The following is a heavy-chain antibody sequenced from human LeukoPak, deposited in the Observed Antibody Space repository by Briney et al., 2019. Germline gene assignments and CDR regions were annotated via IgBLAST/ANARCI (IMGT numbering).Heavy chain of an antibody. CDR3: ARQRDNALSYFDC. V-gene: IGHV4-59*08. D-gene: IGHD1-14*01. Sequence: SETLSLTCNVSGGSISSYYWSWIRQPPGKGLEWIGYIYYSGNTNYNPSLKSRVTISADTSKNQFSLKLSSVTDADTAMYYCARQRDNALSYFDCWGQGTLVTVSS. CDR1: GGSISSYY. CDR2: IYYSGNT. J-gene: IGHJ4*02.